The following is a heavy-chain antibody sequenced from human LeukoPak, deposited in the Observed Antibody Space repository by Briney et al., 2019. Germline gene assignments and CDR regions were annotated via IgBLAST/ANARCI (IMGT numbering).Heavy chain of an antibody. CDR2: INHSGST. J-gene: IGHJ4*02. D-gene: IGHD4-17*01. Sequence: SETLSLTCAVYGGSFSGYYWSWIRQPPGKGLEWIGEINHSGSTNYNPSLKSRVTISVDTPKNQFSLKLSSVTAADTAVYYCARHLGSDYGDFYFDYWGQGTLVTVSS. V-gene: IGHV4-34*01. CDR3: ARHLGSDYGDFYFDY. CDR1: GGSFSGYY.